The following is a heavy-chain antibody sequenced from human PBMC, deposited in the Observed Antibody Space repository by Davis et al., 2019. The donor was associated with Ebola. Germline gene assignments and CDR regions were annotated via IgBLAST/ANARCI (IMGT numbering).Heavy chain of an antibody. Sequence: PSDTLSLTCTVSGYSISSGYYWGWIRQPPGKGLEWIGSIYHSGSTYYNPSLKSRVTISVDTSKNQFSLKLSSVTAADTAVYYCARVGSSSYYYYYMDVWGKGTTVTVSS. CDR2: IYHSGST. CDR1: GYSISSGYY. D-gene: IGHD6-6*01. CDR3: ARVGSSSYYYYYMDV. V-gene: IGHV4-38-2*02. J-gene: IGHJ6*03.